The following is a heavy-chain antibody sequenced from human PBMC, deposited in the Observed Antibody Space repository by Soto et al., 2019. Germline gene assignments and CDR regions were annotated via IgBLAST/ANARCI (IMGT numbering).Heavy chain of an antibody. CDR3: ARVGGIAAAGTIDS. CDR1: GFSVSSNY. CDR2: IYSGGTT. D-gene: IGHD6-13*01. V-gene: IGHV3-53*01. J-gene: IGHJ4*02. Sequence: GGSLRLSCAASGFSVSSNYMSWVRQAPGKGLEWVSVIYSGGTTDYADSVKGRFTISRDNSKNTLYLQMNSLRPEDTAVYYCARVGGIAAAGTIDSWGQGTLVTVSS.